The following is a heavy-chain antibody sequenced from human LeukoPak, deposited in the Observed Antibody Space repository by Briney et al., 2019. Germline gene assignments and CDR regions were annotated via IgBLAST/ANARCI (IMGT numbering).Heavy chain of an antibody. Sequence: PSETLSLTCTVSGGSISSYYWSWIRQPAGKGLEWIGRIYSSGSTNYNPSLKSRVTMSVDTSKNQFSLELTSVTAADTAVYYCARALYCSSTSCFYFGYWGQGTLVTVSS. CDR2: IYSSGST. CDR3: ARALYCSSTSCFYFGY. CDR1: GGSISSYY. D-gene: IGHD2-2*01. J-gene: IGHJ4*02. V-gene: IGHV4-4*07.